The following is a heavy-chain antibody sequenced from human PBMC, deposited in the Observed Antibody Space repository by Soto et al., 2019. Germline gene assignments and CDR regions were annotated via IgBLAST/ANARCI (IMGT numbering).Heavy chain of an antibody. D-gene: IGHD2-21*02. V-gene: IGHV4-39*02. J-gene: IGHJ1*01. CDR1: GGSISSSYYY. CDR2: IYYSGNT. CDR3: AHGLHCGGDYPISEYLHH. Sequence: PSETLSLTCTVSGGSISSSYYYWGWIRQPPGKGPEWIGSIYYSGNTYYNPSLKSRVTISVDTSKNFFSLRLNSVTAADTAVYYCAHGLHCGGDYPISEYLHHWGHGTLVTVSS.